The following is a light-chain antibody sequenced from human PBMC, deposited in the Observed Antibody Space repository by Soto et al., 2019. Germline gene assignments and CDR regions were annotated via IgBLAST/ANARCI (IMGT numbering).Light chain of an antibody. Sequence: EIVLTQSPATLSLSPGERATLSCRASQSVSRYLGWYQQKPGQPPKLLFYWASTREFGVPDRFSGSGSGTDFTLTISSLQAEDVALYYCQQYYSTPRTFGHGTAVEIK. CDR3: QQYYSTPRT. J-gene: IGKJ1*01. V-gene: IGKV4-1*01. CDR1: QSVSRY. CDR2: WAS.